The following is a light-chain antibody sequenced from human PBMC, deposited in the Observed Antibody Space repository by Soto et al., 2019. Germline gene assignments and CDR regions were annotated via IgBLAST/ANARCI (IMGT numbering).Light chain of an antibody. CDR1: SSDVGAYDY. CDR3: SSSTTSKTWV. Sequence: QSALTQPASVSGSPGQSITISCTGTSSDVGAYDYVSWYQQHPGKAPKFMLYEVSNRPSGLSDRFSGSKSGNTASLTISGLQAEDEADYYCSSSTTSKTWVFGGGTKVTVL. CDR2: EVS. J-gene: IGLJ3*02. V-gene: IGLV2-14*01.